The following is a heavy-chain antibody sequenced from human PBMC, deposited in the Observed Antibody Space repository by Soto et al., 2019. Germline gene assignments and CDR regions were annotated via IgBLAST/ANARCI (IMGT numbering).Heavy chain of an antibody. CDR1: GYTFTSYA. J-gene: IGHJ4*02. V-gene: IGHV1-3*01. CDR2: INAGNGNT. CDR3: ARDLPPTYYYDSSGSPPGY. Sequence: ASVKVSCKASGYTFTSYAMDWVRQAPGQRLEWMGWINAGNGNTKYSQKFQGRVTITRDTSASTAYMELSSLRSEDTAVYYCARDLPPTYYYDSSGSPPGYWGQGTLVTVSS. D-gene: IGHD3-22*01.